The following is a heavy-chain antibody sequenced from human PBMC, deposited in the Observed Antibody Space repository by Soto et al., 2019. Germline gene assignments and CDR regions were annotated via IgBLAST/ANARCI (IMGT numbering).Heavy chain of an antibody. J-gene: IGHJ6*03. Sequence: PSETLSLTCTVCGDSISSSSYDWGWIRQPPGKGLEWIGSIYYSGSTYYNPSLKSRVTISVDTSKNQFSLKLSSVTAADTAVYYCARITISGPRSHYMDVWGKGTTVTVSS. CDR3: ARITISGPRSHYMDV. V-gene: IGHV4-39*01. CDR1: GDSISSSSYD. CDR2: IYYSGST. D-gene: IGHD3-3*01.